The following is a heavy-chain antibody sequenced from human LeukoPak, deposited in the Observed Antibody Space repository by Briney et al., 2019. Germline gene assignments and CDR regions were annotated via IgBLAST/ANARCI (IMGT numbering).Heavy chain of an antibody. V-gene: IGHV1-69*01. CDR1: GGTFSSYA. CDR2: IIPIFGTA. Sequence: GSSVKVSCKASGGTFSSYAISWVRQAPGQGLEWMGGIIPIFGTANYAQKFQGRVTITADESTSTAYMELSSLRSEDTAVYYCARGRGSAQVRGIRVEYWGQGTLVTVSS. J-gene: IGHJ4*02. CDR3: ARGRGSAQVRGIRVEY. D-gene: IGHD3-10*01.